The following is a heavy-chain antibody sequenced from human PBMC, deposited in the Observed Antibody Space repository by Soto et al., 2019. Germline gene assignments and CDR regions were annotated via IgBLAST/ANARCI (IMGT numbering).Heavy chain of an antibody. CDR1: RYTFTGHY. D-gene: IGHD1-1*01. J-gene: IGHJ5*02. CDR3: ARETLAFDP. Sequence: QVQLVQSGAEVKKPGASVKVSCKASRYTFTGHYIHWVRQAPGQGLEWMGWINPNNGDTKYAQKFQGRVTMTRDTSISTASMELIRLTSDDTAVYYCARETLAFDPWGQGTLVTVSS. V-gene: IGHV1-2*02. CDR2: INPNNGDT.